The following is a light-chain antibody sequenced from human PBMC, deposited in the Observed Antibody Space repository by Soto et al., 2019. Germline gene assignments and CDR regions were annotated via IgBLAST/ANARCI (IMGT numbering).Light chain of an antibody. V-gene: IGKV3-15*01. CDR2: GAS. Sequence: EIVMTQSPATLSVSPGERATLSCRASQSVGPYLAWYQQKPGQTPRLLIFGASTRATGIPARFSGSGSGSEFTLTISSLQSEDFAVYSCQQYSVWPLVTFGGGTKVEIK. J-gene: IGKJ4*01. CDR3: QQYSVWPLVT. CDR1: QSVGPY.